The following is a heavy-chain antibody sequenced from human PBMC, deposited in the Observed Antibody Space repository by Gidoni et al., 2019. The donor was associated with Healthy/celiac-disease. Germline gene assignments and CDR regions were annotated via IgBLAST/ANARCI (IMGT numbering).Heavy chain of an antibody. J-gene: IGHJ4*02. Sequence: EVPLVESGGGLVQTGGSLRLSCAASGFTFSSYRMNWVRQALGKGLEWVSYISSSRSTIYYADSVKGRFTISRDNAKNSLYMQMNSLRAEDTAVYYCARGRDIVFDYWGQGTLVTVSS. CDR3: ARGRDIVFDY. CDR2: ISSSRSTI. CDR1: GFTFSSYR. V-gene: IGHV3-48*01. D-gene: IGHD5-12*01.